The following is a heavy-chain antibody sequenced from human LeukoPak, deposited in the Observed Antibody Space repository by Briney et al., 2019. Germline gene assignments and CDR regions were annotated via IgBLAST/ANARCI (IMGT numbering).Heavy chain of an antibody. CDR1: GFTFSDYY. J-gene: IGHJ4*02. CDR3: ARDGGDVLRYFDWLYGYFDY. CDR2: ISSSGSTI. V-gene: IGHV3-11*04. D-gene: IGHD3-9*01. Sequence: PGGSLRLSCAAPGFTFSDYYMSWIRQAPGRGLEWVSYISSSGSTIYYADSVKGRFTISRDNAKNSLYLQMNSLRAEDTAVYYCARDGGDVLRYFDWLYGYFDYWGQGTLVTVSS.